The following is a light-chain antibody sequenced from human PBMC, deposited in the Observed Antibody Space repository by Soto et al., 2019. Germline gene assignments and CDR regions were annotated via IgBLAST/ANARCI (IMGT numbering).Light chain of an antibody. CDR3: QQYDNSIT. Sequence: EIVLTQSPGTLSLSPGETATLSCRASQSVSSNNLAWYHQKPGQTPSFLIYGASTRATGIPDRFSGSGSGTDFTLTISRLEPEDFTVYYCQQYDNSITFGQGTRLEIE. CDR1: QSVSSNN. J-gene: IGKJ5*01. V-gene: IGKV3-20*01. CDR2: GAS.